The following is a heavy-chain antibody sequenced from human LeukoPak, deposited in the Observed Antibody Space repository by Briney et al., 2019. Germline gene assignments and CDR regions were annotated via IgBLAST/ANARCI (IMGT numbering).Heavy chain of an antibody. D-gene: IGHD3-22*01. CDR2: IYYSGST. Sequence: SETLSLTCTVSGGSISSYYWSWIRQPPGKGLEWIGYIYYSGSTNYNPSLKSRVTISVDTSKNQFSLKLSSVTAADTAVYYCARGRKGSESSGCLDYWGQGTLVTVSS. V-gene: IGHV4-59*12. CDR1: GGSISSYY. J-gene: IGHJ4*02. CDR3: ARGRKGSESSGCLDY.